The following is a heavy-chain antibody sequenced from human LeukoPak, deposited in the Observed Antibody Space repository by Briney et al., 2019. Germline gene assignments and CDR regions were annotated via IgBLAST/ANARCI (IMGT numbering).Heavy chain of an antibody. CDR3: ARAHDIDDAFDI. CDR2: IYSGGST. Sequence: GSLRLSCAASGFTLSSNYMSWVGQAQGKGLEGGSVIYSGGSTYYPDAVTGRFTISRHNSKNTLYLQMNSLRAEDTAVYYCARAHDIDDAFDIWGQGTMVTVSS. D-gene: IGHD3-9*01. V-gene: IGHV3-53*01. CDR1: GFTLSSNY. J-gene: IGHJ3*02.